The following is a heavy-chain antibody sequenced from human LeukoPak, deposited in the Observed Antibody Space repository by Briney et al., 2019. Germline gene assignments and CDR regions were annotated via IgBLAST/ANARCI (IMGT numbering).Heavy chain of an antibody. V-gene: IGHV3-23*01. Sequence: GGSLRLSCAASGFIFNNYVMNWVRQAPGKGLEWVSAISGSGDGTYYADSVKGRFTISRDNSKNTLFLQMNSLRAEDTAVYYCAKAGVLTLVRGVIVDYWGQGTLVTVSS. CDR3: AKAGVLTLVRGVIVDY. CDR2: ISGSGDGT. D-gene: IGHD3-10*01. J-gene: IGHJ4*02. CDR1: GFIFNNYV.